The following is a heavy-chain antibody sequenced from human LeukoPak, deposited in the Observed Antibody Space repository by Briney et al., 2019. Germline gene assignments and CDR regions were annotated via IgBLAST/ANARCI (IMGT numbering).Heavy chain of an antibody. CDR3: ATARYDDNDYYYYYMDV. CDR1: GYTLSDLS. D-gene: IGHD3-9*01. CDR2: IDPEDGDT. Sequence: ASVKVCCKLFGYTLSDLSIHWVRQAPGKGLEWGGGIDPEDGDTVYARNFRGRFSVTEDTSTDTSSMELSSLTADDTAVYYCATARYDDNDYYYYYMDVWGDGTSVTVSS. V-gene: IGHV1-24*01. J-gene: IGHJ6*03.